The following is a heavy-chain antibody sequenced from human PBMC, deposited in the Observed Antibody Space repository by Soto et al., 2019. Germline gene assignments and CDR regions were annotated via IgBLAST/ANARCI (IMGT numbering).Heavy chain of an antibody. CDR2: ISYDGSNK. CDR1: GFTFSSYG. J-gene: IGHJ4*02. Sequence: QVQLVESGGGVVQPGRSLRLSCAASGFTFSSYGMHWVRQAAGKGLEWVAVISYDGSNKYYADSVKGRFTISRDNSKNSLYLQMNSLRAEDTAVYYCAKDPSDYGDYEGFDYWGQGTLVTVSS. D-gene: IGHD4-17*01. V-gene: IGHV3-30*18. CDR3: AKDPSDYGDYEGFDY.